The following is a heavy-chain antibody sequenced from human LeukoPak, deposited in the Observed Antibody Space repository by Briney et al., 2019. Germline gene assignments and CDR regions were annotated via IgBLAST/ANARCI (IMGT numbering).Heavy chain of an antibody. J-gene: IGHJ3*01. CDR2: IYPGDSGP. V-gene: IGHV5-51*01. Sequence: GESLKISCKVSGYSFTSYCIGWVRQMPGKGLEWMGIIYPGDSGPTYSPSFQGQVTISADKSISTAYLQWSSLQASDTAMYYCGMSGDRVPLQDDVFDVWGQGTMVTVPT. CDR3: GMSGDRVPLQDDVFDV. CDR1: GYSFTSYC. D-gene: IGHD1-26*01.